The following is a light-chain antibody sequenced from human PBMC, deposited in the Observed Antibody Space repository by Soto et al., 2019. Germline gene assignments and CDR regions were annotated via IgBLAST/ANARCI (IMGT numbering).Light chain of an antibody. Sequence: EIVLTQSPDTLSLSPGDRATLSCRASQSVGHMFLAWFQQKPGQAPRLLIFDAYRRATGIPDRFSGSGSGTNFALTISRLEPEDFALYYCQQYGSSPWTFGQGTKVDIK. CDR2: DAY. J-gene: IGKJ1*01. V-gene: IGKV3-20*01. CDR1: QSVGHMF. CDR3: QQYGSSPWT.